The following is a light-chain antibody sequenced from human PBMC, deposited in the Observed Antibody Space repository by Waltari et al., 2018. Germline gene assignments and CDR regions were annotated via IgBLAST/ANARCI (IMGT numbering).Light chain of an antibody. CDR2: GAF. CDR1: QSVTTDY. J-gene: IGKJ1*01. CDR3: QQYASSPRT. V-gene: IGKV3-20*01. Sequence: DNVLTQSPGTLSLSPGERATLSCRASQSVTTDYLAWYQQKPGQAPRLLIYGAFNRAAGTPDRFSGSGSGTDFTLTISRVEPDDSAVYYCQQYASSPRTFGQGTKVHIK.